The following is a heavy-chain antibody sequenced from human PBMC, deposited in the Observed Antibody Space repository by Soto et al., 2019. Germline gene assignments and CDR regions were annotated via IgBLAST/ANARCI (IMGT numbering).Heavy chain of an antibody. CDR3: ARALSGSYFVFEH. J-gene: IGHJ4*02. D-gene: IGHD3-10*01. CDR2: IYSGGNT. CDR1: GGSIDSGLTY. V-gene: IGHV4-31*03. Sequence: QVQLQESGPGVVKPSQTLSLTCTVSGGSIDSGLTYWTWIRHHPGKGLQWIGYIYSGGNTYYNPSLNSRISIAADTSKNQFSLKLTSVTAADTAVYFCARALSGSYFVFEHWGQGALVSVSS.